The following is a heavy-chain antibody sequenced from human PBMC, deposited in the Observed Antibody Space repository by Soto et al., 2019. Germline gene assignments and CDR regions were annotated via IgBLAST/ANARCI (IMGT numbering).Heavy chain of an antibody. J-gene: IGHJ4*02. CDR1: EFTCRSYA. CDR3: ARESEDLTSNFDY. V-gene: IGHV3-21*01. CDR2: ISSTTIYT. Sequence: SDSYGAAEFTCRSYAMSCVSKDPGKGLEWVSAISSTTIYTFYADSMKGRFTVSRDNAKNSVYLEMNSLSAEDTAVYYCARESEDLTSNFDYWGQGTLVTVAS.